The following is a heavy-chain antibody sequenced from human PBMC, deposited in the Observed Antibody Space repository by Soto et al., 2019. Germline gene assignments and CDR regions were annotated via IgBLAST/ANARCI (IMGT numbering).Heavy chain of an antibody. CDR2: TRNKANSYTT. Sequence: EVQLVESGGGLVQPGGSLRLSCAASGFTFSDHYMDWVRQAPGKGLEWVSRTRNKANSYTTEYAASVKGRFTISRDDSKNSLYLQMNSLKTEDTAMYYCTRAGYISGWRTGDYWGQGTLVTVSS. CDR3: TRAGYISGWRTGDY. V-gene: IGHV3-72*01. D-gene: IGHD6-19*01. J-gene: IGHJ4*02. CDR1: GFTFSDHY.